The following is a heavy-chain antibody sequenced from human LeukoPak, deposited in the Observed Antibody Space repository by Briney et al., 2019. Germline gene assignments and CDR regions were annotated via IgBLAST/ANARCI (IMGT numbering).Heavy chain of an antibody. CDR3: ARDLTVTTSAFDI. Sequence: PSQTLSLTCTVSGGSISSGSYYWSWIRQPAGKGLEWIGRIYTSGSTNYNPSLKSRVTISVDTSKNQFSLKLSSVTAADTAVYYCARDLTVTTSAFDIWGQGTMVTVSS. CDR1: GGSISSGSYY. J-gene: IGHJ3*02. D-gene: IGHD4-17*01. CDR2: IYTSGST. V-gene: IGHV4-61*02.